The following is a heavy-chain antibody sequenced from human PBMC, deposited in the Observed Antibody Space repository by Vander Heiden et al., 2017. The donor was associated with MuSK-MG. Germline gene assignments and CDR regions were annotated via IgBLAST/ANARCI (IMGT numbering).Heavy chain of an antibody. CDR1: GFMFDDHA. CDR3: VRDLRSDPHCFDS. V-gene: IGHV3-9*01. D-gene: IGHD3-3*01. J-gene: IGHJ5*01. Sequence: EVQLVESGGASVQPGRSLRLTCVGSGFMFDDHAMYWVRQAPGKGLECVSGINWNGVSVGYADSVKGRFAISRDNAKNSLYLEMSSLKPEDTGLYYCVRDLRSDPHCFDSWGQGTLVTVSS. CDR2: INWNGVSV.